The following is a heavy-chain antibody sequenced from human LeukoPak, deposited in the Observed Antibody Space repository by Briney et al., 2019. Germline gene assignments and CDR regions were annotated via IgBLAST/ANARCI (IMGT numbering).Heavy chain of an antibody. Sequence: PGGSLRLSCAASGFTFNSYAMTWVRQAPGKGLEWVSLISDSGGRIYYADSVKGRFTISRDNAKNSLYLQMNSLRAEDTAVYYCARDQYCSSTSCYQAYFDYWGQGTLVTVSS. CDR1: GFTFNSYA. D-gene: IGHD2-2*01. CDR2: ISDSGGRI. J-gene: IGHJ4*02. CDR3: ARDQYCSSTSCYQAYFDY. V-gene: IGHV3-23*01.